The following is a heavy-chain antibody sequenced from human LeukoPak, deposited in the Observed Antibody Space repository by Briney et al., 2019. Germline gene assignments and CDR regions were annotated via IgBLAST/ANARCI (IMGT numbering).Heavy chain of an antibody. D-gene: IGHD3-16*02. V-gene: IGHV4-34*01. Sequence: SETLSLTCAVYGGSFSGYYWSWIRQPPGKGLEWIGEINHSGSTNYNPSLKSRVTIPVDTSKNQFSLKLSSVTAADTAVYYCARETNRSPDYWGQGNLVTVSS. CDR3: ARETNRSPDY. CDR2: INHSGST. J-gene: IGHJ4*02. CDR1: GGSFSGYY.